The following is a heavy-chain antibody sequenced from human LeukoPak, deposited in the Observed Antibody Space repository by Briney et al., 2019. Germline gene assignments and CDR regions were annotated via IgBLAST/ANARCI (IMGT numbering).Heavy chain of an antibody. J-gene: IGHJ4*02. CDR2: IKEDGSEQ. V-gene: IGHV3-7*01. D-gene: IGHD2-15*01. CDR1: GFTFSNYW. CDR3: ARNLLTLPY. Sequence: GGSLRLSCAAFGFTFSNYWMNWVRQAPGKGLEWVANIKEDGSEQYYVDSVKGRFTVSRDNTKNTVYLQMNSLRVEDTAVYYCARNLLTLPYWGRGTLVTVSP.